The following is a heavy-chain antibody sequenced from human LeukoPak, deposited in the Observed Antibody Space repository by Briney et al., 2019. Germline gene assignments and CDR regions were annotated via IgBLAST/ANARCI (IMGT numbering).Heavy chain of an antibody. CDR1: GFTFSSYG. D-gene: IGHD6-13*01. J-gene: IGHJ4*02. V-gene: IGHV3-23*01. CDR2: ISGSGGST. Sequence: GGSLRLSCAASGFTFSSYGMSWVRQAPGKGLEWVSAISGSGGSTYYADSVKGRFTISRDNSKNSLYLQMNSLRAEDTAVYYCARSYSSSWYKYFDYWGQGTLVTVSS. CDR3: ARSYSSSWYKYFDY.